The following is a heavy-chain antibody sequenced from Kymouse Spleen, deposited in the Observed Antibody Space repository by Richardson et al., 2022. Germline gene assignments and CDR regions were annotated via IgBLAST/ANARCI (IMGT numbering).Heavy chain of an antibody. V-gene: IGHV3-64*02. D-gene: IGHD3-10*01. CDR1: GFTFSSYA. Sequence: EVQLVESGEGLVQPGGSLRLSCAASGFTFSSYAMHWVRQAPGKGLEYVSAISSNGGSTYYADSVKGRFTISRDNSKNTLYLQMGSLRAEDMAVYYCARAPYGSGSYYGMDVWGQGTTVTVSS. CDR3: ARAPYGSGSYYGMDV. CDR2: ISSNGGST. J-gene: IGHJ6*02.